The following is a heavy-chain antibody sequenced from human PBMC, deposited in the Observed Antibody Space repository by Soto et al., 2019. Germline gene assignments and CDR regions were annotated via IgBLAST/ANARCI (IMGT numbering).Heavy chain of an antibody. J-gene: IGHJ5*02. V-gene: IGHV4-59*01. CDR2: IYYSGST. CDR3: ARASVAGTSCWFDP. Sequence: SETLSLTCTVSGCSISSYYWSWIRQPPGKGLEWIGYIYYSGSTNYNPSLKSRVTISVDTSKNQFSLKLSSVTAADTAVYYCARASVAGTSCWFDPWGQGTLVTVSS. CDR1: GCSISSYY. D-gene: IGHD6-19*01.